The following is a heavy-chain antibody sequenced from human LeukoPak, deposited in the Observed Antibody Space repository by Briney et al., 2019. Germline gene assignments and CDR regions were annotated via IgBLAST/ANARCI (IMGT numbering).Heavy chain of an antibody. CDR1: GFSLRTSGVG. CDR3: APTVDGVYDY. CDR2: IYWDDDK. Sequence: ESGPTLVNATQTLTLTCTFSGFSLRTSGVGVCWIRPPPGKALQWLALIYWDDDKRYSPSLKSRVTISKDTSKDQVVLTMNNMDAVDTATYYCAPTVDGVYDYWGQGTLVTVSS. D-gene: IGHD4-23*01. V-gene: IGHV2-5*02. J-gene: IGHJ4*02.